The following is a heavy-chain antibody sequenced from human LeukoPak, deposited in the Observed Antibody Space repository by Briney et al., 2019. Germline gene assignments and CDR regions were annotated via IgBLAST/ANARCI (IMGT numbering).Heavy chain of an antibody. CDR1: GITFSSYA. CDR3: ARGTTSRALDVSDI. V-gene: IGHV3-21*01. D-gene: IGHD1-7*01. J-gene: IGHJ3*02. CDR2: ISSSSSYI. Sequence: GGPLRLSCAASGITFSSYAMSWVRQAPGRGLEWVSSISSSSSYIYYADSVKGRFTISRDNAKNSLYLQMNSLRAEDTAVYYCARGTTSRALDVSDIWGQGTMVTVSS.